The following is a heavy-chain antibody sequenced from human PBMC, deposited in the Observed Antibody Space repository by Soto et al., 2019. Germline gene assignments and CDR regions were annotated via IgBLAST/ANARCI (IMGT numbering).Heavy chain of an antibody. Sequence: PRGSLRLSCAASGFTFSSYAMHWVCQASGKGLEWVAVISYDGSNKYYADSVKGRFTISRDNSKNTLYLQMNSLRAEDTAVYYCARGSSRAWFGELFFRPAMDVWGQGTTVTVSS. D-gene: IGHD3-10*01. CDR1: GFTFSSYA. J-gene: IGHJ6*02. V-gene: IGHV3-30-3*01. CDR2: ISYDGSNK. CDR3: ARGSSRAWFGELFFRPAMDV.